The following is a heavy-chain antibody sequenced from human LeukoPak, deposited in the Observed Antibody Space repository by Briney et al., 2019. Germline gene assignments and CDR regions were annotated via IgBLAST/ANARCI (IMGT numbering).Heavy chain of an antibody. V-gene: IGHV1-2*02. CDR2: INPNTGVT. J-gene: IGHJ4*02. D-gene: IGHD3-22*01. CDR3: ARDERYDSSGYPFDY. CDR1: GYTFTGYY. Sequence: ASVKVSCKTSGYTFTGYYIHWVRQAPGQGLEWMGWINPNTGVTNYAQEFQGRVTMTRDTSIITAYLELSTLRSDDTAVYYCARDERYDSSGYPFDYWGQGTLVTVSS.